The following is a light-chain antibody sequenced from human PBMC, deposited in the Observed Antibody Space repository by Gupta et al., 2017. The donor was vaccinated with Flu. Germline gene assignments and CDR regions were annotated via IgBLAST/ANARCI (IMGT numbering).Light chain of an antibody. CDR2: EVT. J-gene: IGLJ1*01. V-gene: IGLV2-23*02. Sequence: SALAQPASVSGSPGQSITLSCTGGSSDVGSFHLVSWYQQHPGRAPKLIIYEVTKRPSGVSHRFSGSKSGNTASLTISGLQAEDEADYYCCSYGGGGQYVFGTGTKVTVL. CDR3: CSYGGGGQYV. CDR1: SSDVGSFHL.